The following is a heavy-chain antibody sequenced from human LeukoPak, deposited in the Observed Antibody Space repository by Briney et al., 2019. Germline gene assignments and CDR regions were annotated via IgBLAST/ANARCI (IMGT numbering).Heavy chain of an antibody. V-gene: IGHV3-11*06. J-gene: IGHJ4*02. CDR2: ISSSSSYT. D-gene: IGHD6-19*01. CDR1: GFTFSDYY. CDR3: ARQPGYSSGRYDY. Sequence: GGSLRLSCAASGFTFSDYYMSWIRQAPGKGLEWVSYISSSSSYTNYADSVKGRFTISRDNAKNSLYLQMNSLRAEDTAVYYCARQPGYSSGRYDYWGQGTLVTVSS.